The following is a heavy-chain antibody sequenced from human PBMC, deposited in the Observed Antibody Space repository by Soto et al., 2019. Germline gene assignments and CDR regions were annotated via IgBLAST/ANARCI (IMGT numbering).Heavy chain of an antibody. V-gene: IGHV1-69*13. CDR3: ARTALYGSGSYSFYYYGMDV. Sequence: SVKVSCKASGGTFSSYAISWVRQAPGQGLEWMGGIIPIFGTANYAQKFQGRVTITADESTSTAYMELSSLRSEDTAVYYCARTALYGSGSYSFYYYGMDVWGQGTTVTVSS. D-gene: IGHD3-10*01. CDR1: GGTFSSYA. CDR2: IIPIFGTA. J-gene: IGHJ6*02.